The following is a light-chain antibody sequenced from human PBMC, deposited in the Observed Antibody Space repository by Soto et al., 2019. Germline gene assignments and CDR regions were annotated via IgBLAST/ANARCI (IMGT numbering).Light chain of an antibody. CDR2: DVS. Sequence: QSALTQPASVSGSPGQSITISCTGTSSDVGGYNYVSWYQQYPGKAPKLMIYDVSNRPSGVSNRFSASKSVNTASLTISGRQAEDEAEYYCCSYTGSSTLYVFGTGTKVTVL. CDR3: CSYTGSSTLYV. J-gene: IGLJ1*01. V-gene: IGLV2-14*01. CDR1: SSDVGGYNY.